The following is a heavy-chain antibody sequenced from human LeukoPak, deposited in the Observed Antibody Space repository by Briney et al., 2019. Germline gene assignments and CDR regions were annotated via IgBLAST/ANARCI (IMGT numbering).Heavy chain of an antibody. CDR1: GYSFADYY. Sequence: GASVKVSCKASGYSFADYYMHWVRQAPGQGLEWMGIINPSGGSTSYAQKFQGRVTMTRDMSTSTVYMELSSLRSEDTAVYYCARDLGNYYGSGSTWGQGTLVTVSS. CDR3: ARDLGNYYGSGST. D-gene: IGHD3-10*01. V-gene: IGHV1-46*01. CDR2: INPSGGST. J-gene: IGHJ4*02.